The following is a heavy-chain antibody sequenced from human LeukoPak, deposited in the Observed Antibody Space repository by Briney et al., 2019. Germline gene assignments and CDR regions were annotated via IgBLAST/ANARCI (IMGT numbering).Heavy chain of an antibody. CDR2: IYHSGST. J-gene: IGHJ4*02. Sequence: SETLSLTCTVSGYSISSGYYWGWIRQPPGKGLEWIGSIYHSGSTYYNPSLKSRVTISVDTSKNQFSLKLSSVTAADTAVYYCARGGAGWPRLGAVVVTAIHYWGQGTLVTVSS. CDR1: GYSISSGYY. V-gene: IGHV4-38-2*02. CDR3: ARGGAGWPRLGAVVVTAIHY. D-gene: IGHD2-21*02.